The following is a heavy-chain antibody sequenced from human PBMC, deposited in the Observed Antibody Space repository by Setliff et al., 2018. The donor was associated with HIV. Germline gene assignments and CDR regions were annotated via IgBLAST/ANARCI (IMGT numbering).Heavy chain of an antibody. CDR3: ARAGGFCNAATCLRGYDAFDI. V-gene: IGHV1-18*01. Sequence: ASVKVSCKASGYFFNNYGMAWVRQAPGQGLEWMGWISGFNGNTNYAQILQGRVTVTTDTSTSTAYMELRSLRSDDTAVYYCARAGGFCNAATCLRGYDAFDIWGQGTTVTV. CDR1: GYFFNNYG. D-gene: IGHD2-15*01. J-gene: IGHJ3*02. CDR2: ISGFNGNT.